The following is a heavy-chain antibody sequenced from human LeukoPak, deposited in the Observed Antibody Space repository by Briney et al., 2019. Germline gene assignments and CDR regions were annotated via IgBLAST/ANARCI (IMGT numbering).Heavy chain of an antibody. CDR1: GFTVSRNY. CDR3: ARGLKYSTGWYYFDY. J-gene: IGHJ4*02. Sequence: GGSLRLSCAASGFTVSRNYMSWVRQAPGKGLEWVSVIYSGGSTYYADSVKGRFTISRDNSKNSLYLQMNSLRAEDTAVYYCARGLKYSTGWYYFDYWGQGTLVTVSS. V-gene: IGHV3-53*01. CDR2: IYSGGST. D-gene: IGHD6-19*01.